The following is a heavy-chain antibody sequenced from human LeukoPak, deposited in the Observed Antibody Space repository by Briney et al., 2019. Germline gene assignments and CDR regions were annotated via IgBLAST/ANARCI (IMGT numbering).Heavy chain of an antibody. V-gene: IGHV3-30*02. Sequence: GSLRLSCAASGFSFSGYGMHWVRQAPGKGLEWVAFIRYDGSNEYYADSVRGRFTISRDNPKNTVFLQMNSLRGDDTAVYYCVKGGDGSIPFDYWGQGTLVTVSS. CDR1: GFSFSGYG. CDR2: IRYDGSNE. CDR3: VKGGDGSIPFDY. D-gene: IGHD5-24*01. J-gene: IGHJ4*02.